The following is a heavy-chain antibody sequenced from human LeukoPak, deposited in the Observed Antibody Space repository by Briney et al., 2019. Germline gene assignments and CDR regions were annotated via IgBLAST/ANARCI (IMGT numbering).Heavy chain of an antibody. Sequence: PSETLSLTCTVSGGSISSGGYYWSWLRQHPGKGLEWIGYIYYSGSTYYNPSLKSRVTISVDTSKNQFSLKLSSVTAADTAVYYCARDLRGSFDYWGQGTLVTVSS. CDR1: GGSISSGGYY. CDR2: IYYSGST. D-gene: IGHD3-10*01. V-gene: IGHV4-31*03. J-gene: IGHJ4*02. CDR3: ARDLRGSFDY.